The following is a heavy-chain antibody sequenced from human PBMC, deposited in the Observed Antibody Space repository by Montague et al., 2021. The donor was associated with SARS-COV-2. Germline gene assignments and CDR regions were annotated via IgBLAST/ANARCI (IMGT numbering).Heavy chain of an antibody. D-gene: IGHD3-10*01. Sequence: YLRLSCAASGFTFSSYWMHWVRQAPGKGLVWVSRINSDGSSTSYADSVKGRFTISRDNAKNTLYLQMNSLRAEDTAVYYCARDIRFYYGSGSPYGDLDYWGQGTLVTVSS. CDR3: ARDIRFYYGSGSPYGDLDY. CDR2: INSDGSST. CDR1: GFTFSSYW. V-gene: IGHV3-74*01. J-gene: IGHJ4*02.